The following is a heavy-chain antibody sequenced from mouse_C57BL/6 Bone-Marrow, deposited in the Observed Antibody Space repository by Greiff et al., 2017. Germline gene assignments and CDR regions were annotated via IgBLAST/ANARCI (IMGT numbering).Heavy chain of an antibody. CDR3: ARGNTTVVAGNPWFAY. V-gene: IGHV1-4*01. CDR2: INPSSGYT. D-gene: IGHD1-1*01. J-gene: IGHJ3*01. Sequence: VKLQQSGAELARPGASVKMSCKASGYTFTSYTMHWVKQRPGQGLEWIGYINPSSGYTKYNQKFKDKATLTADKSSSTAYMQLSSLTSEDSAVYYCARGNTTVVAGNPWFAYWGQGTLVTVSA. CDR1: GYTFTSYT.